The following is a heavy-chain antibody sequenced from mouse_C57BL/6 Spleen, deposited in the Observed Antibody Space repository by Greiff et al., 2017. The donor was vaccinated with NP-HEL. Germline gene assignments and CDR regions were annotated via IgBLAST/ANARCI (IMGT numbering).Heavy chain of an antibody. J-gene: IGHJ1*03. CDR1: GFTFSDYY. Sequence: EVKVVESEGGLVQPGSSMKLSCTASGFTFSDYYMAWVRQVPEKGLEWVANINYDGSSTYYLDSLKSRFIISRDNAKNILYLQMSSLKSEDTATYYCARDRWYLRYFDVWGTGTTVTVSS. CDR3: ARDRWYLRYFDV. CDR2: INYDGSST. D-gene: IGHD1-3*01. V-gene: IGHV5-16*01.